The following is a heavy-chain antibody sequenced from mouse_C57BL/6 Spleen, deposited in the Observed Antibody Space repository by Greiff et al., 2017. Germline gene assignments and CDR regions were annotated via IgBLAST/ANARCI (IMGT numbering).Heavy chain of an antibody. J-gene: IGHJ4*01. Sequence: QVQLQQSGAELVKPGASVKLSCKASGYTFTSYWMHWVKQRPGQGLEWIGMIHPNSGSTNYNEKFKSKATLTVDKSSSTAYMQLSSLTSEDSAVYDCARDYCGSSYDAMDYWGQGTSVTVSS. D-gene: IGHD1-1*01. V-gene: IGHV1-64*01. CDR2: IHPNSGST. CDR1: GYTFTSYW. CDR3: ARDYCGSSYDAMDY.